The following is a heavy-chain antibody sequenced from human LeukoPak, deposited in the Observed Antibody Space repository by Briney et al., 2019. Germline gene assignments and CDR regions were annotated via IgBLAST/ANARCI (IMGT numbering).Heavy chain of an antibody. Sequence: GRSLRLSCAASGFTFSSYAMHWVRQAPGKGLEWVAVISYDGSNKYYADSVKGRFTISRDNSKNTLYLQMNSLRAEDTAVYYCARDGEAYCTNGVCPLGGFDYWGQGTLVTVSS. CDR3: ARDGEAYCTNGVCPLGGFDY. D-gene: IGHD2-8*01. CDR1: GFTFSSYA. CDR2: ISYDGSNK. J-gene: IGHJ4*02. V-gene: IGHV3-30-3*01.